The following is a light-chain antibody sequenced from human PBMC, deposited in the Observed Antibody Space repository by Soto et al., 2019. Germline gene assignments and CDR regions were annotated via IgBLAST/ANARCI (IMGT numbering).Light chain of an antibody. V-gene: IGKV3-20*01. Sequence: EIVLTQSPATLSSFPGDRVTLSCRASQYINTRLAWYQHRPGQAPRLLIYGASSRATGIPDRFGGSGSGTDFTLTISRLEPEEFEVYSCQHDGGATWTVGKGNKV. CDR1: QYINTR. J-gene: IGKJ1*01. CDR2: GAS. CDR3: QHDGGATWT.